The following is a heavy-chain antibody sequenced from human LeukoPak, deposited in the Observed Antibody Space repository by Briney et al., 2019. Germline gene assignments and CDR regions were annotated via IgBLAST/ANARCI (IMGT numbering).Heavy chain of an antibody. Sequence: GGSLRLSCAASGFTFSSYWMHWVRQAPGKGLVWVSRINSDGSSTSYADSVKGRSTISRDNAKNTLYLQMNSLRAEDTAVYYCAREGVVGALQTDYWGQGTLVTASS. CDR3: AREGVVGALQTDY. CDR1: GFTFSSYW. CDR2: INSDGSST. V-gene: IGHV3-74*01. J-gene: IGHJ4*02. D-gene: IGHD1-26*01.